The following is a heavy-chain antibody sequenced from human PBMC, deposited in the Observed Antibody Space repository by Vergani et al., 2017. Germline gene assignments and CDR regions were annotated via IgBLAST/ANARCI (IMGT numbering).Heavy chain of an antibody. CDR3: ARDLEGCGGDCLPNWFDP. Sequence: QVQLQESGPGLVKPSETLSLTCTVSGGSISSYYWSWIRQPPGKGLEWIGYIYTSGSTNYNPSLKSRVTISVDTSKNQFSLKLSSVTAADTAVYYCARDLEGCGGDCLPNWFDPWGQGTLVTVSS. CDR1: GGSISSYY. V-gene: IGHV4-59*01. CDR2: IYTSGST. J-gene: IGHJ5*02. D-gene: IGHD2-21*02.